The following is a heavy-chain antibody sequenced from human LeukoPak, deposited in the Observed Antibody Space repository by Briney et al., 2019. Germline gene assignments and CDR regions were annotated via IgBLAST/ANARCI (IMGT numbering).Heavy chain of an antibody. J-gene: IGHJ4*02. V-gene: IGHV3-30-3*01. CDR2: ISYDGSNK. Sequence: PGRSLRLSCAASGFTFSSYAMHWVRQAPGKGLEWVAVISYDGSNKYYADSVKGRFTISRDNAKNSLYLQMNSLRAEDTAVYYCAAGVYCSGGSCYYVYWGQGTLVTVSS. CDR3: AAGVYCSGGSCYYVY. D-gene: IGHD2-15*01. CDR1: GFTFSSYA.